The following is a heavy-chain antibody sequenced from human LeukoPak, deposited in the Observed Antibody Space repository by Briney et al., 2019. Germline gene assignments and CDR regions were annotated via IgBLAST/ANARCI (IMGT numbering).Heavy chain of an antibody. J-gene: IGHJ5*02. Sequence: SETLSLTCTVSGGSISSHYWSWIRQPPGKGLEWIGYIYYSGSTNYNPSLKSRVTISVDTSKNQFSLKLSSATAADTAVYYCASLYYDILTGPNWFDPWGQGTLVTVSS. CDR2: IYYSGST. D-gene: IGHD3-9*01. CDR3: ASLYYDILTGPNWFDP. V-gene: IGHV4-59*11. CDR1: GGSISSHY.